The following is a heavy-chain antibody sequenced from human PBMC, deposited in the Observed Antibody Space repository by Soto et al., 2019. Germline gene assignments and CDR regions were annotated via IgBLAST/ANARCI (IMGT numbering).Heavy chain of an antibody. CDR3: AREYDSSGYGYDAFDS. D-gene: IGHD3-22*01. V-gene: IGHV3-30-3*01. CDR2: ISYDGSNK. CDR1: GFTFSSYA. J-gene: IGHJ3*02. Sequence: GGSLRLSCAASGFTFSSYAMHWVRQAPGKGLEWVAVISYDGSNKYYADSVKGRFTISRNNSKNTLYLLMNSLRTEDTAVYYCAREYDSSGYGYDAFDSWGQGTMVTVSS.